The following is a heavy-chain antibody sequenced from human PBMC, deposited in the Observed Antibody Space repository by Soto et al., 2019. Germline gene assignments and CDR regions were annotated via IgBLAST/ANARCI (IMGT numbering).Heavy chain of an antibody. J-gene: IGHJ5*02. V-gene: IGHV4-59*08. CDR2: IYYSGAT. CDR1: DGSISPHS. CDR3: AGRRLIDRAITQANWFDP. D-gene: IGHD5-18*01. Sequence: SETLSLTCTVSDGSISPHSWNWIRQPPGRGLEWIGNIYYSGATNYNPSLKSRVTISLDTSKNQFSLSLASVTAADTAVYYCAGRRLIDRAITQANWFDPWGQGSVVTVSS.